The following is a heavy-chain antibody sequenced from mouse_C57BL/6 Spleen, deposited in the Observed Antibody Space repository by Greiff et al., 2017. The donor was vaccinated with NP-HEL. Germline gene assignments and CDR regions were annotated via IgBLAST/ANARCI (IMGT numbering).Heavy chain of an antibody. CDR1: GYSFTGYF. CDR3: ARSDYLLGAMDY. Sequence: VQLKQSGPELVKPGDSVKISCKASGYSFTGYFMNWVMQSHGKSLEWIGRINPYNGDTFYNQKFKGKATLTVDKSSSTAHMELRSLTSEDSAVYYCARSDYLLGAMDYWGQGTSVTVSS. CDR2: INPYNGDT. V-gene: IGHV1-20*01. J-gene: IGHJ4*01. D-gene: IGHD1-1*01.